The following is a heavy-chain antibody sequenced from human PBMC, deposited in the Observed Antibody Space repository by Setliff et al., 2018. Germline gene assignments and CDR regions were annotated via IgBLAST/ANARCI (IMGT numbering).Heavy chain of an antibody. CDR3: ARGRGRSYYDSSGYLYS. CDR2: INSDGSST. V-gene: IGHV3-74*01. J-gene: IGHJ4*02. CDR1: GFTFSSYW. D-gene: IGHD3-22*01. Sequence: GSLSLSCAASGFTFSSYWMHWVRQAPGKGLVWVSRINSDGSSTSYADSVKGRFTISRDNAKNTLYLQMNSLRAEDTAVYYCARGRGRSYYDSSGYLYSWGQGTLVTVSS.